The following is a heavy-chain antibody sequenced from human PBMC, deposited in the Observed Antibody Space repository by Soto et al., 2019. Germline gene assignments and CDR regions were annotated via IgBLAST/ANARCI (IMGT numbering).Heavy chain of an antibody. CDR3: ARVDPGIAAAIDAFDI. J-gene: IGHJ3*02. D-gene: IGHD6-13*01. CDR2: ISSSSSYT. CDR1: GFTFSDYY. V-gene: IGHV3-11*03. Sequence: PGGSLSLSCAASGFTFSDYYMSWIRQAPGKGLEWVSYISSSSSYTNYADSVKGRFTISRDNAKNSLYLQMNSLRAEDTALYYCARVDPGIAAAIDAFDIWGQGTMVTVSS.